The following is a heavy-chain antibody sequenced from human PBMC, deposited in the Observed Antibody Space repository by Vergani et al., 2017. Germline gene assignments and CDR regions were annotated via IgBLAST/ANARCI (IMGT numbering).Heavy chain of an antibody. CDR3: ARISDIVATTQFFDY. Sequence: EVPLVQSGAAVKKPGESLKISCTGSGYSFTSYWIGWVRQMPGKGLEWMGIIYPGDSDSRYSPSFRGQVTMSADKSISTAYLQWSSLKASDTAMYYCARISDIVATTQFFDYWGQGTLVTVSS. V-gene: IGHV5-51*01. J-gene: IGHJ4*02. CDR2: IYPGDSDS. CDR1: GYSFTSYW. D-gene: IGHD5-12*01.